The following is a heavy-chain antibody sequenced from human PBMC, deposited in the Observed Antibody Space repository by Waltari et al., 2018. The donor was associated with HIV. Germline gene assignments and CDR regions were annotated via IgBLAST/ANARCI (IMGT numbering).Heavy chain of an antibody. V-gene: IGHV3-73*02. CDR1: VFSVRDTV. D-gene: IGHD6-19*01. Sequence: QLLESGGALVPPGGALTISCTASVFSVRDTVLPWVRQAPGKRPEWVGRIAPRGNIYVPIYTWSVGGSFKFPRHDSENTAFHHMTKLNFEDTAIYYCSVGSPDDWYFGRWGRGTRVTVSS. CDR3: SVGSPDDWYFGR. J-gene: IGHJ2*01. CDR2: IAPRGNIYVP.